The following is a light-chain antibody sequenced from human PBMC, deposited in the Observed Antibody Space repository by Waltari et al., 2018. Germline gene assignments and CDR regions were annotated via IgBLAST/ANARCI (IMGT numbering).Light chain of an antibody. J-gene: IGKJ1*01. CDR3: QQSFSSPWT. CDR1: QNIRTH. CDR2: AAS. V-gene: IGKV1-39*01. Sequence: DIQMTQSPSPLSASVGDTVTVTCRASQNIRTHLNWYQQKPATAPKLLIYAASTLQRGVPSRFSGSASGTDFTLTVSNLQPDDFAIYFCQQSFSSPWTFGQGTRV.